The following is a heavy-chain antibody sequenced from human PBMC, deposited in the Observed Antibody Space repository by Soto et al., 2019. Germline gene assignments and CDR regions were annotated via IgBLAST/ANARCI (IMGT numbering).Heavy chain of an antibody. CDR1: GGSISSYY. CDR2: IYYSGST. D-gene: IGHD3-10*01. Sequence: QVQLQESGPGLVKPSETLSLTCTVSGGSISSYYWSWIRQPPGKGLEWIGYIYYSGSTNYNPSLKSRVTISVDTSKNQFSLKLSSVTAADTAVYYCARDSRYYYGSGILSGMDVWGQGTTVTVSS. V-gene: IGHV4-59*01. J-gene: IGHJ6*02. CDR3: ARDSRYYYGSGILSGMDV.